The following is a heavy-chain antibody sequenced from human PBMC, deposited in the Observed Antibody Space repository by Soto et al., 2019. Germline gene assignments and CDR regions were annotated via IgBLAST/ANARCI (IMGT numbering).Heavy chain of an antibody. V-gene: IGHV3-30-3*01. D-gene: IGHD5-12*01. CDR3: ARGSGYESDRVDY. J-gene: IGHJ4*02. CDR2: ISYDGSNK. Sequence: QVQLVESGGGVVQPGRSLRLSCAASGFTFSNYAMHWVRQAPGKGLEWVAFISYDGSNKYYADSVKGRFTISRDNSKNTLYLQMNSLRAEDTAGYYWARGSGYESDRVDYWGQGTLVTVPS. CDR1: GFTFSNYA.